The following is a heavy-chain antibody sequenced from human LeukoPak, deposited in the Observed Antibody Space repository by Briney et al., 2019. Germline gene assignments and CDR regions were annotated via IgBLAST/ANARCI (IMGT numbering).Heavy chain of an antibody. CDR2: INHSGST. J-gene: IGHJ4*02. V-gene: IGHV4-34*01. CDR3: ARGYDYVWGSYRFYFDY. CDR1: GFTFSSYW. Sequence: PGGSLRLSCAASGFTFSSYWMSWVRQPPGKGLEWIGEINHSGSTNYNPSLKSRVTISVDTSKNQFSLKLSSVTAADTAVYYCARGYDYVWGSYRFYFDYWGQGTLVTVSS. D-gene: IGHD3-16*02.